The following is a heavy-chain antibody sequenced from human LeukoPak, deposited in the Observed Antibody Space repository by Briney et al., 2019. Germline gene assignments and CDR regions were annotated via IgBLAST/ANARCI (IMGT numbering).Heavy chain of an antibody. J-gene: IGHJ4*02. D-gene: IGHD6-19*01. Sequence: PGGSLRLSCAASGFTFSSYEMNWVRQSPGKGLEWVSYISSSSSTIYYADSVKGRFTISRDNAKNSLYLQMNSLRGEDTAVYYCARTTRSGWVTFDNWGQGTLVTVSS. CDR2: ISSSSSTI. V-gene: IGHV3-48*03. CDR1: GFTFSSYE. CDR3: ARTTRSGWVTFDN.